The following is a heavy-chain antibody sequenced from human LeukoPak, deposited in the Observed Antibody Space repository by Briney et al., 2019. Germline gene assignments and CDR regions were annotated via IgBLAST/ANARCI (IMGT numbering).Heavy chain of an antibody. CDR1: GGSISSYY. CDR2: IYYSGST. J-gene: IGHJ4*02. Sequence: SETLSLTCTVSGGSISSYYWSWIRQPPGKGLEWIGYIYYSGSTNYNPSLKSRVTISVDTSKNQFSLKLSSVTAADTAVYYCARGGPYYYDSSGFDYWGQGTLVTVSS. D-gene: IGHD3-22*01. CDR3: ARGGPYYYDSSGFDY. V-gene: IGHV4-59*01.